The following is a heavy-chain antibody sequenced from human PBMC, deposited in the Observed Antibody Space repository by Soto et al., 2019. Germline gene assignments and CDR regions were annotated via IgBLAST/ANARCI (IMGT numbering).Heavy chain of an antibody. Sequence: EVQLVESGGGLVQPGGSLRLSCAASGFTFSSYWMSWVRQAPGKGLEWVANIKQDGSEKYYVDSVKGRFTSSRDNAKNSLYLQMNSLRAEDTAVYYCARYSSGWTIDYWGQGTLVTVSS. D-gene: IGHD6-19*01. V-gene: IGHV3-7*01. CDR1: GFTFSSYW. CDR2: IKQDGSEK. J-gene: IGHJ4*02. CDR3: ARYSSGWTIDY.